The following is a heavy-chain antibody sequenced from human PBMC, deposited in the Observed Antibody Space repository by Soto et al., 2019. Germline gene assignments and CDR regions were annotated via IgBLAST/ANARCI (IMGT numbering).Heavy chain of an antibody. Sequence: EVHLLESGGGFVQPGGSLRLSCAASGFTFGRYAMTWVRQAPGKGLEWVSSLSGSGSSTYYADSVKGRFTISRDNSKDMLHLQMHSLRAEDTAVYFCTKALYCSSTSCYSGGDTFHIWGQGTMVTVS. D-gene: IGHD2-2*01. J-gene: IGHJ3*02. CDR2: LSGSGSST. CDR1: GFTFGRYA. V-gene: IGHV3-23*01. CDR3: TKALYCSSTSCYSGGDTFHI.